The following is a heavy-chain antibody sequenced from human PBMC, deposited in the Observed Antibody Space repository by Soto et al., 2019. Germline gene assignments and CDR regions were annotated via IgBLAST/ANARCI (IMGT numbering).Heavy chain of an antibody. V-gene: IGHV4-59*02. D-gene: IGHD3-10*01. Sequence: QVQLQESGPGLVKPSETLALTCTVSGASVSSYYWSWIRQPPGKGLEWLGYILYTGNTNYNPSLKSRVTMSVDTSKNQVSLKLSAVTAADTAVYFCARAAYGLGSYYAPYYYYAMDVWDQGTTVTVSS. CDR2: ILYTGNT. CDR3: ARAAYGLGSYYAPYYYYAMDV. J-gene: IGHJ6*02. CDR1: GASVSSYY.